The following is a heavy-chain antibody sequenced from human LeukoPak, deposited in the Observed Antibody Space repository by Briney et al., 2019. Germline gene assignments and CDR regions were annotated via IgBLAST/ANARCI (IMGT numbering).Heavy chain of an antibody. CDR2: ISSSSSYI. J-gene: IGHJ3*02. Sequence: GGSLRLSCAASGFTFSSYSMNWVRQAPGKGLEWVSSISSSSSYIYYADSVKGRFTISRDNAKNSLYLQMNSLRAEDTAVYYCGKDPNGDYVGALDMWGQGTMVTVSP. CDR1: GFTFSSYS. D-gene: IGHD4-17*01. V-gene: IGHV3-21*04. CDR3: GKDPNGDYVGALDM.